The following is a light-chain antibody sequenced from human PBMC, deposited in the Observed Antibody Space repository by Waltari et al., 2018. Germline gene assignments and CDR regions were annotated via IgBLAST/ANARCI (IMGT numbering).Light chain of an antibody. Sequence: DIQMTKSPSSLSASVGDRVTITCRASENVNKYLNWFQQKPGKAPKLLIYKASTLQTGVPLRFSGSGSGTDYTFTISSLQSEDVATYYCQHNYGTPWTFGQGTKVEIK. CDR3: QHNYGTPWT. J-gene: IGKJ1*01. CDR1: ENVNKY. CDR2: KAS. V-gene: IGKV1-39*01.